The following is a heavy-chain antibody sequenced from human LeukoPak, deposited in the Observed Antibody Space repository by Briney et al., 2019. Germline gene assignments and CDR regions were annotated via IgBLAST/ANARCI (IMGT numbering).Heavy chain of an antibody. CDR3: ARAPPKYYYGSGSSPYYYMDV. J-gene: IGHJ6*03. Sequence: PSETLSLTCAVYSGSFSGYYWSWIRQPPGKGLEWIGEINHSGSTNYNPSLKSRVTMSVDTSKNQFSLKLSSVTAADTAVYYCARAPPKYYYGSGSSPYYYMDVWGKGTTVTVSS. CDR2: INHSGST. CDR1: SGSFSGYY. V-gene: IGHV4-34*01. D-gene: IGHD3-10*01.